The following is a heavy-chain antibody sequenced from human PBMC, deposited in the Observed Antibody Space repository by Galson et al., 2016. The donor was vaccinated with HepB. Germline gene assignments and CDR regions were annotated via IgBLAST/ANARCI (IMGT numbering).Heavy chain of an antibody. CDR1: GFTFSYYG. D-gene: IGHD4-17*01. V-gene: IGHV3-33*01. Sequence: SLRLSCATSGFTFSYYGMHWVRQAPGKGLEWVAVIWSDGSNKYYAASVKGRFTISRDNYKKTLYLQMNSLRAEDTAVYYCVRELYGDFVPYYFEYWGQGTLVTVSS. CDR2: IWSDGSNK. J-gene: IGHJ4*02. CDR3: VRELYGDFVPYYFEY.